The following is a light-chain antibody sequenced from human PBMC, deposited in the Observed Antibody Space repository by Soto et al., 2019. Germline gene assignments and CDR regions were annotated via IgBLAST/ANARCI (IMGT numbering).Light chain of an antibody. CDR2: YTD. CDR3: AAWDDSLKGPV. J-gene: IGLJ3*02. Sequence: QSVLTQPPSASGTPGQRVTISCSGSSSNIGGNTVNWYQHLPGTAPKLLMYYTDQRPSGVPDRFSGSKSGTSASLAISGLQSEDEAHYYCAAWDDSLKGPVFGGGTKVTVL. V-gene: IGLV1-44*01. CDR1: SSNIGGNT.